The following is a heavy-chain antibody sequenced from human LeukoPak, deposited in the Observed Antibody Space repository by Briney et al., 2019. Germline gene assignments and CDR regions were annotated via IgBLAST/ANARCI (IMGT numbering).Heavy chain of an antibody. V-gene: IGHV3-30*04. CDR3: AGSPTTVTTSSAFDI. CDR2: ISYDGSNK. Sequence: PGGSLRLSCAASGFTFSSYAMHWVRQAPGKGLEWVAVISYDGSNKYYADSVKGRFTISRDNSKNTLYLQMNSLRAEDTAVYYCAGSPTTVTTSSAFDIWGQGTMVTVSS. J-gene: IGHJ3*02. CDR1: GFTFSSYA. D-gene: IGHD4-17*01.